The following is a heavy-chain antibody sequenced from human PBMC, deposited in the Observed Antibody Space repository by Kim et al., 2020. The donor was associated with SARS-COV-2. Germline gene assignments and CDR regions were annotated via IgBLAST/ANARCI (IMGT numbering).Heavy chain of an antibody. Sequence: SETLSLTCTVSGGSISSYYWSWIRQPPAKGLEWNGYIYYSGSTNYNPSLKSRVTISVATSRNQFSLTLSSVAAADTAAYYCARLKSGYYYFDYWGQGTLVTVSS. D-gene: IGHD3-3*01. CDR1: GGSISSYY. CDR3: ARLKSGYYYFDY. J-gene: IGHJ4*02. V-gene: IGHV4-59*01. CDR2: IYYSGST.